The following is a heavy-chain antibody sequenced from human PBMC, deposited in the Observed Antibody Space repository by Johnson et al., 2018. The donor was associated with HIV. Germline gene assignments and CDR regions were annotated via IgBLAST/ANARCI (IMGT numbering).Heavy chain of an antibody. J-gene: IGHJ3*02. Sequence: QVQLVESGGGLVQPGGSLRLSCAGSGFTFKTYTMHWVRQAPGKGLEWVALISNDGSNNYYADSVKGRFNISRDNSKNVLYLQMKTLRAEDTAVYYCAKEIGQYYYESSGYAFDMWGQGTMVTVSS. CDR3: AKEIGQYYYESSGYAFDM. V-gene: IGHV3-30*18. D-gene: IGHD3-22*01. CDR2: ISNDGSNN. CDR1: GFTFKTYT.